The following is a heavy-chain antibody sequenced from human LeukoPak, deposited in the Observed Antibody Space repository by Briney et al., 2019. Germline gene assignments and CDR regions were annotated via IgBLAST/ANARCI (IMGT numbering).Heavy chain of an antibody. CDR2: INPNSGGT. J-gene: IGHJ4*02. Sequence: GSVKVSCTASGYTFTGYYMRWVRQAPGQGREWMGWINPNSGGTNYAQKFQGRFTMNRDTSISTAYMELSRLRSDDTAVYYCARSIAAAGRRVDYWGQGTLVTVSS. D-gene: IGHD6-13*01. CDR3: ARSIAAAGRRVDY. V-gene: IGHV1-2*02. CDR1: GYTFTGYY.